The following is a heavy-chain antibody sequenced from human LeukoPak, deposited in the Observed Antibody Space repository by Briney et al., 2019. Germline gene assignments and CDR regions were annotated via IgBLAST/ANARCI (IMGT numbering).Heavy chain of an antibody. J-gene: IGHJ3*02. V-gene: IGHV4-39*07. CDR2: IYSSGSP. CDR1: GDSISRGNKY. Sequence: SETLSLTCSVSGDSISRGNKYWRWIRQPPGKTLEWIGSIYSSGSPYNNSSLQSRVILIIDTPKNHFSLNLSSGTASGPAVHFCARSDGYGLVDIWGQGTMVTVFS. D-gene: IGHD3-10*01. CDR3: ARSDGYGLVDI.